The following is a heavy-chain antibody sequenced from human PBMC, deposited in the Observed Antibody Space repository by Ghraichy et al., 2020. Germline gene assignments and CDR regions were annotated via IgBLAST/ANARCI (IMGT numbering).Heavy chain of an antibody. CDR2: ISYDGSNK. J-gene: IGHJ5*02. CDR3: ASDTERLLWFGESGELTGGFET. Sequence: GGSLRLSCAASEPTFNTYAMHWVRQAPGKGLDWVAVISYDGSNKNYADSVKGRFTISRDNSQDTLYLQMNSQKTEDTAVYYCASDTERLLWFGESGELTGGFETWGLGNRVTVSS. CDR1: EPTFNTYA. V-gene: IGHV3-30-3*01. D-gene: IGHD3-10*01.